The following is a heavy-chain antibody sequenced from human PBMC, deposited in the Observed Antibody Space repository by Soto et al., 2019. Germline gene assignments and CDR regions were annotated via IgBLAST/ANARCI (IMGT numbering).Heavy chain of an antibody. CDR3: ARVSKIKRITMVRGVIITSGQDAFDI. V-gene: IGHV1-2*04. Sequence: ASVKVSCTASGYTFTGYYMHWVRQAPGQGLEWMGWINPNSGGTNYAQKFQGWVTMTRDTSISTAYMELSRLRSDDTAVYYCARVSKIKRITMVRGVIITSGQDAFDIWGQGTMVTVSS. D-gene: IGHD3-10*01. CDR1: GYTFTGYY. CDR2: INPNSGGT. J-gene: IGHJ3*02.